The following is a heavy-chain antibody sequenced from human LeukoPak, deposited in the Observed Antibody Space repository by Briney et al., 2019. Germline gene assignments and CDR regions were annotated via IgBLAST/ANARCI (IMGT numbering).Heavy chain of an antibody. CDR1: GFTFSSYS. J-gene: IGHJ3*02. Sequence: PGGSLRLSCAASGFTFSSYSMNWVRQAPGKGLEWVSSISSSSSYIYYADSVKGRFTISRDNAKNSLYLQMNSLGAEDTAVYYCASGDYVGAFDIWGQGTMVTVSS. D-gene: IGHD4-17*01. V-gene: IGHV3-21*01. CDR3: ASGDYVGAFDI. CDR2: ISSSSSYI.